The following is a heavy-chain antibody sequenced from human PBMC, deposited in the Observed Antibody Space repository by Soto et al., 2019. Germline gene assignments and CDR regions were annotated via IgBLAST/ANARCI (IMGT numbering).Heavy chain of an antibody. Sequence: QVQLQESGPGLVKPSQTLSLTCTVSGGSISSGGYYWSWIRQHPGKGLEWIGYIYYSGSTYYNPSLKRRVTISVDTSKNQFSLKLSSVTAADTAVYYCRRSMVRGDRGGMDVWGQGTTVTVSS. CDR2: IYYSGST. V-gene: IGHV4-31*03. CDR3: RRSMVRGDRGGMDV. D-gene: IGHD3-10*01. CDR1: GGSISSGGYY. J-gene: IGHJ6*02.